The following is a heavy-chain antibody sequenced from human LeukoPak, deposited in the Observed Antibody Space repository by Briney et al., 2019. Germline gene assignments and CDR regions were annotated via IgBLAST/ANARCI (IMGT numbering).Heavy chain of an antibody. V-gene: IGHV4-31*03. D-gene: IGHD5-24*01. CDR1: GGFISSGGYY. CDR2: IYYSGST. J-gene: IGHJ5*02. CDR3: ARSTVEMATLGGWFDP. Sequence: PSETLSLTCTVSGGFISSGGYYWSWIRQHPGKGLEWIGYIYYSGSTYYNPSLKSRVTISVDTSKNQFSLKLSSVTAADTAVYYCARSTVEMATLGGWFDPWGQGTLVTVSS.